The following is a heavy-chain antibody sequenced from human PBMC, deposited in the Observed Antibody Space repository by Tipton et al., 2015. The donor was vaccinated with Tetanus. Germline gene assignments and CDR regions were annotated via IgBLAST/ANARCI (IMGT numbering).Heavy chain of an antibody. J-gene: IGHJ4*02. D-gene: IGHD3-22*01. CDR3: ASSAYYYDSSGPEFYFDY. CDR2: IYHSGST. V-gene: IGHV4-38-2*01. CDR1: GYSISSGYY. Sequence: LRLSCAVSGYSISSGYYWGWIRQPPGKGLEWIGSIYHSGSTYYNPSLKSRVTISVDTSKNQFSLKLSSVTAADTAVYYCASSAYYYDSSGPEFYFDYWGQGTLVTVSS.